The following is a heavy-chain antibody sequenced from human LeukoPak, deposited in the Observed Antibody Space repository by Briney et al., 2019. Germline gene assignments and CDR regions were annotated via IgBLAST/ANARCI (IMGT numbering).Heavy chain of an antibody. J-gene: IGHJ5*02. D-gene: IGHD4-23*01. CDR1: GYTFTGYY. V-gene: IGHV1-2*02. Sequence: ASVKVSCKASGYTFTGYYMHWVRQAPGQGLEWMGWINPNSGGTNYAQKFQGRVTMTRDTSISTVYMELSRLRSDDTAVYYCARDGLHRLNGYGGWFDPWGQGTLVTVSS. CDR2: INPNSGGT. CDR3: ARDGLHRLNGYGGWFDP.